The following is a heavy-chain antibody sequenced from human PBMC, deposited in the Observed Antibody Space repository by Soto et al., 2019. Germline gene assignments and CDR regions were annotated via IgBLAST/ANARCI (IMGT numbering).Heavy chain of an antibody. CDR2: IYYSGST. CDR3: ARLAVAGTSPFVY. CDR1: GGSISSSSYY. J-gene: IGHJ4*02. Sequence: PSETLSLTCTVSGGSISSSSYYWGWIRQPPGKGLEWIGSIYYSGSTYYNPSLESRVTISVDTSKNQFSLKLSSVTAADTAVYYCARLAVAGTSPFVYWGQGTLVTVSS. V-gene: IGHV4-39*01. D-gene: IGHD6-19*01.